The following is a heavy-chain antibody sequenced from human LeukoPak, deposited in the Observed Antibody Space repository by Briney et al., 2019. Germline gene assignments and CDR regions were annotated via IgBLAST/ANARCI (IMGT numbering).Heavy chain of an antibody. D-gene: IGHD3-22*01. Sequence: SETLSLTCTVSGGSISSSSYYWGWIRQPPGKGLEWIGSIYYSGSTYYNPSLKSRVTISVDTSKNQFSLKLSSVTAADTAVYYCARVGSSGYSPDLEVYYFDYWGQGTLVTVSS. J-gene: IGHJ4*02. CDR2: IYYSGST. V-gene: IGHV4-39*07. CDR1: GGSISSSSYY. CDR3: ARVGSSGYSPDLEVYYFDY.